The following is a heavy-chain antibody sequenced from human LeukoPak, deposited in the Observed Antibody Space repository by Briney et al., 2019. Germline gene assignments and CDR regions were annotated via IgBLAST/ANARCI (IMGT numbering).Heavy chain of an antibody. Sequence: SETLSLTCTVSGDSISSYYSSWIRHPPGKGLEWIRYIYYSGSTNYNPSLKSRVTISVDTSNNQFSLKLSSVTAAETAVYYCAREVGRTNYDYYGLDVWGQGTTVTVSS. V-gene: IGHV4-59*01. CDR2: IYYSGST. J-gene: IGHJ6*02. D-gene: IGHD2-2*01. CDR1: GDSISSYY. CDR3: AREVGRTNYDYYGLDV.